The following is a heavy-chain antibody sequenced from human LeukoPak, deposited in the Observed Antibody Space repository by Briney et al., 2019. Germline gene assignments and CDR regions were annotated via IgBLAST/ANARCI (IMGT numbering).Heavy chain of an antibody. CDR3: ARSHPWGMNYYYYYGMDV. CDR2: IWYDGSNK. V-gene: IGHV3-33*01. Sequence: GGSLRLSCAASGFTFSSYGMHWVRQAPGKGLEWVAVIWYDGSNKYYADSVKGRFTISRDNSKNTLYLQMNSLRAEDTAVYYCARSHPWGMNYYYYYGMDVWGQGTTVTVSS. CDR1: GFTFSSYG. D-gene: IGHD2-8*02. J-gene: IGHJ6*02.